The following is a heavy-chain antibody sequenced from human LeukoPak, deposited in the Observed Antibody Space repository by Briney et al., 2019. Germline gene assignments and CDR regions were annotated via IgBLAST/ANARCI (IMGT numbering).Heavy chain of an antibody. CDR3: AKKTGPLGFHPFDF. CDR1: GFTFGDYV. Sequence: GGSLRLSCAASGFTFGDYVMTWVRQAPGKGLEWVSGITGSGGTTYYADSVKGRFTISRDNTKNTVSLQMNSLRAEDTAVYYCAKKTGPLGFHPFDFWGRGTLVTVSS. D-gene: IGHD3-10*01. J-gene: IGHJ4*02. V-gene: IGHV3-23*01. CDR2: ITGSGGTT.